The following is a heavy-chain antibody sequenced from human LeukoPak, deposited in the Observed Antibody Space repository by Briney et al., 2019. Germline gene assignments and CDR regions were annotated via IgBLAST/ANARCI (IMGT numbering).Heavy chain of an antibody. CDR2: INPNSGGT. V-gene: IGHV1-2*02. J-gene: IGHJ4*02. CDR3: ARDLYYYGSGSYYFDY. Sequence: GASVKVSCKASGYTFTGYYMHWVRQAPGQGLEWMGWINPNSGGTNYAQKFQGRVTITADESTSTAYMELSSLRSEHTAVYYCARDLYYYGSGSYYFDYWGQGTLVTVSS. D-gene: IGHD3-10*01. CDR1: GYTFTGYY.